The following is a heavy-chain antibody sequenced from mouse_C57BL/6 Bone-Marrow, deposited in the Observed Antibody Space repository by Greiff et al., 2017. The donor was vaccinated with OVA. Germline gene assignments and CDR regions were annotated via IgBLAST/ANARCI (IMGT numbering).Heavy chain of an antibody. Sequence: VMLVESGPGLVQPSQSLSITCTVSGFSLTSYGVHWVRQSPGKGLEWLGVIWRGGSTDYTAAFMSRLSITKDNSKCQVFFKMNSLQADDTAIYYCAEKEYAMDYWGQGTSVTVSS. CDR3: AEKEYAMDY. CDR2: IWRGGST. J-gene: IGHJ4*01. CDR1: GFSLTSYG. V-gene: IGHV2-5*01.